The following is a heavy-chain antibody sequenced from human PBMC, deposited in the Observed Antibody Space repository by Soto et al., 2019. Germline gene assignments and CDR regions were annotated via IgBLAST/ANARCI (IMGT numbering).Heavy chain of an antibody. Sequence: GGSLRLSCAASGFTVSNNYMSWVRQAPGKGLEWVSVIYSGGSTYYADSVKGRFTISRDSSKNTVSLQMNRLRAEDTAVYYCARARDGYNFLYEPTWGQGTLVTVSS. D-gene: IGHD5-12*01. CDR3: ARARDGYNFLYEPT. J-gene: IGHJ4*02. CDR1: GFTVSNNY. CDR2: IYSGGST. V-gene: IGHV3-53*01.